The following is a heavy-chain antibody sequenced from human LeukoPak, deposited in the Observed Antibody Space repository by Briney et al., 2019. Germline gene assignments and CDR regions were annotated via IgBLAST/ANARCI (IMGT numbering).Heavy chain of an antibody. V-gene: IGHV3-9*01. CDR1: GFTFDDYA. D-gene: IGHD6-13*01. Sequence: GGSLRLSCAASGFTFDDYAMHWVRQAPGKGLEWVSGISWNSGSIGYADSVKGQFTISRDNAKNSLYLQMNSLRAEDTALYYCAKDIASSSWYYSDYWGQGTLVTVSS. CDR3: AKDIASSSWYYSDY. J-gene: IGHJ4*02. CDR2: ISWNSGSI.